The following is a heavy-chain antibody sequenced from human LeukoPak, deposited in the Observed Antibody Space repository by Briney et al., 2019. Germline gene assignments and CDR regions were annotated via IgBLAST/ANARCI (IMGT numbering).Heavy chain of an antibody. D-gene: IGHD5-18*01. J-gene: IGHJ6*03. Sequence: PARSLRLSCAVAAFTFMDFYMSWIRQAPGKGLEWVSYIRGIVTTIYNADSVKGRFTISRDTSKNSLYLQMNSLIAEHTAVYYCARVWVDTARRYYYYYYMDVWGKGTTVTISS. CDR1: AFTFMDFY. V-gene: IGHV3-11*04. CDR2: IRGIVTTI. CDR3: ARVWVDTARRYYYYYYMDV.